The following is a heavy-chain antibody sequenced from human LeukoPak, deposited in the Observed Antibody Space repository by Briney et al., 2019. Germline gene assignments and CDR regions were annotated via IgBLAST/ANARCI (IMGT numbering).Heavy chain of an antibody. D-gene: IGHD2-15*01. CDR3: AKAPVTSCRGAFCYPFDS. CDR2: TSSSDAGK. V-gene: IGHV3-23*01. J-gene: IGHJ4*02. Sequence: GGSLRLSCAASGFTFSGSGMHWVRQAPGKGLEWVSATSSSDAGKYYADSVRGRFTISRDNSRNTMYLQMNSLRVEDAAVYYCAKAPVTSCRGAFCYPFDSWGQGTLVTVSS. CDR1: GFTFSGSG.